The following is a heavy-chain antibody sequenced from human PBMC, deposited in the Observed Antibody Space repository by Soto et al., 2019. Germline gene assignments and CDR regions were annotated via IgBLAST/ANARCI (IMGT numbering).Heavy chain of an antibody. J-gene: IGHJ4*02. CDR3: AKDQLYGVTTPDY. CDR2: FSGSGGST. V-gene: IGHV3-23*01. CDR1: GFTFSSYA. Sequence: GGSLRLSCAASGFTFSSYAMNWVRQAPGKGLEWVSGFSGSGGSTYYADSVKGRFTISRDNSKNTLYLQMNSLRAEDTAVYYCAKDQLYGVTTPDYWGQGTLGTVSS. D-gene: IGHD2-21*02.